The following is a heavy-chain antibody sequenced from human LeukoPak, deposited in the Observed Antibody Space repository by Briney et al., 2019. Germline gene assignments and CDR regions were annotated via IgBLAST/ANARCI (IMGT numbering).Heavy chain of an antibody. CDR2: INHSGST. V-gene: IGHV4-34*01. CDR1: GGSFSGYY. CDR3: ARGLYSGYPY. D-gene: IGHD5-12*01. Sequence: SETLSLTCAVYGGSFSGYYWSWIRQPPGKGLEWIGEINHSGSTNYNPSLKSRVTISVDTSKNQFSLKLSSVTAADTAVYYCARGLYSGYPYWGQGTLVTVS. J-gene: IGHJ4*02.